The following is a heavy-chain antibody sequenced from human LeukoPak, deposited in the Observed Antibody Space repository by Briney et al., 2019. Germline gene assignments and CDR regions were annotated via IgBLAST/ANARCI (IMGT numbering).Heavy chain of an antibody. CDR1: GFTFGKYW. CDR2: IKLDGSEK. CDR3: ARDEYSSSWRKYNWFDP. J-gene: IGHJ5*02. D-gene: IGHD6-13*01. V-gene: IGHV3-7*01. Sequence: GGSLRLSCVASGFTFGKYWMSWVRQAPGKGLEWVANIKLDGSEKNYVDSVKGRFTISRDNTKNSLYLQMNSLRAEDTAVYYCARDEYSSSWRKYNWFDPWGQGTLVTVSS.